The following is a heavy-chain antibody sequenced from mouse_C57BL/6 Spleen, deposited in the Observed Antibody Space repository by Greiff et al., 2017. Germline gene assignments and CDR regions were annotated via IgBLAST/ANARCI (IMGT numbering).Heavy chain of an antibody. CDR3: TPLSGYEGFAY. Sequence: EVQVVESGEGLVKPGGSLKLSCAASGFTFSSYAMSWVRQTPEKRLEWVAYISSGGDYIYYADTVKGRFTLSRDNARNTLYLQMSSLKSEDTAMYYCTPLSGYEGFAYWGQGTLVTVSA. CDR1: GFTFSSYA. V-gene: IGHV5-9-1*02. J-gene: IGHJ3*01. CDR2: ISSGGDYI. D-gene: IGHD1-1*01.